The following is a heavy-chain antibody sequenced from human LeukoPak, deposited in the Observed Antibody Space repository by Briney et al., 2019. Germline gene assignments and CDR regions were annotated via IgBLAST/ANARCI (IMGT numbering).Heavy chain of an antibody. V-gene: IGHV1-46*03. Sequence: ASVKVSCKASGYTFTSYYMHWVRQAPGQGLEWMGIINPSGGSTSYAQKFQGRVTMTRDTSTSTVYMELRSLRSDDTAIYYCARDVEMYYDSSAFGDYWGQGTLVTVSS. J-gene: IGHJ4*02. CDR1: GYTFTSYY. CDR2: INPSGGST. D-gene: IGHD3-22*01. CDR3: ARDVEMYYDSSAFGDY.